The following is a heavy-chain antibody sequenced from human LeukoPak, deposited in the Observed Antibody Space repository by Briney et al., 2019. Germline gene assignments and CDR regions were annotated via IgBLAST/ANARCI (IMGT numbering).Heavy chain of an antibody. CDR1: GFTFTTSW. D-gene: IGHD3-22*01. V-gene: IGHV3-48*03. CDR2: ISSSGSTI. CDR3: ARGQRGDYYDSSGYGAY. Sequence: GGSLRLSCAASGFTFTTSWMHWVRQAPGKGLEWVSYISSSGSTIYYADSVKGRFTISRDNAKNSLYLQMNSLRAEDTAVYYCARGQRGDYYDSSGYGAYWGQGTLVTVSS. J-gene: IGHJ4*02.